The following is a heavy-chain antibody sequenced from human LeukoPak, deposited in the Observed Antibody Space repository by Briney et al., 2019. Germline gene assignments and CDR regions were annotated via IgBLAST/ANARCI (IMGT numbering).Heavy chain of an antibody. J-gene: IGHJ4*02. CDR2: ITNDGSST. V-gene: IGHV3-74*01. CDR3: AKGGKWDAAPFAY. CDR1: GLTFSSHW. Sequence: GGSLRLSCAASGLTFSSHWMHWVRQAPGKGLVWVSRITNDGSSTTYADSVKGRFTISRDNAKNTLYLQVNSLRAEDTAVYYCAKGGKWDAAPFAYWGQGTLVTVSS. D-gene: IGHD1-26*01.